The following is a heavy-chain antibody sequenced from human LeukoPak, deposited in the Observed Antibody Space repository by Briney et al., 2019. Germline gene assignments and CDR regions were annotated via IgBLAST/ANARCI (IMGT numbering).Heavy chain of an antibody. J-gene: IGHJ5*02. CDR2: ISGGPVST. D-gene: IGHD2-8*01. CDR3: AKLHGHGFDP. Sequence: GGSLRLSCAASGFTFSSYGMTWVRQAPGKGLEWVSGISGGPVSTNYADSVKGRFTISGDNSKNTLYLQMNTLRAEDTAVYYCAKLHGHGFDPWGQGTLVTVSS. CDR1: GFTFSSYG. V-gene: IGHV3-23*01.